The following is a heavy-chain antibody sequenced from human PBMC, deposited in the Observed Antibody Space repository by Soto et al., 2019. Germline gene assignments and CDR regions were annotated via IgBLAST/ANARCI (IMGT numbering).Heavy chain of an antibody. V-gene: IGHV3-23*01. CDR2: ISGSGGST. Sequence: EVQLLESGGGLVQPGGSLRLSCAASGFTFSSYAMSWVRQAPGKGLEWVSAISGSGGSTYYADSVKGRFTMPRDNSKNTRYRQMNSLRAEDTAVLYCAKDHFYDCTQPPPLPYWGQGTLVTVSS. CDR1: GFTFSSYA. CDR3: AKDHFYDCTQPPPLPY. D-gene: IGHD3-22*01. J-gene: IGHJ4*02.